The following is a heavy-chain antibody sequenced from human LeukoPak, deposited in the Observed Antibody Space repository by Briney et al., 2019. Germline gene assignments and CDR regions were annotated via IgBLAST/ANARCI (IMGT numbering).Heavy chain of an antibody. CDR1: GFIFSSYS. J-gene: IGHJ5*02. D-gene: IGHD4-11*01. Sequence: GGSLRLSCAASGFIFSSYSMHWVRQAPGKGLEWVAFIRFDSKNTYYADSVKGRFTISRDNSKNTLYLQMFSLRVEDTALYSCAKAVGIYSNNGEWFDPWGQGTLVTVSS. CDR2: IRFDSKNT. V-gene: IGHV3-30*02. CDR3: AKAVGIYSNNGEWFDP.